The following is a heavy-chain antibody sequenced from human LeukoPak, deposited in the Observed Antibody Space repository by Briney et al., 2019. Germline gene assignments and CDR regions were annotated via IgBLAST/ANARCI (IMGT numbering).Heavy chain of an antibody. V-gene: IGHV3-48*03. CDR3: ASLTVTGGSLSDY. CDR1: GFTFSSYE. J-gene: IGHJ4*02. D-gene: IGHD2-15*01. Sequence: PGGSLRLSCAASGFTFSSYEMNWVRQAPGKGLEWVSYISSSGNTIYYADSVKGRFTISRDNAKNSLYLQMNSLRAEDTAVYYCASLTVTGGSLSDYWGQGTLVTVSS. CDR2: ISSSGNTI.